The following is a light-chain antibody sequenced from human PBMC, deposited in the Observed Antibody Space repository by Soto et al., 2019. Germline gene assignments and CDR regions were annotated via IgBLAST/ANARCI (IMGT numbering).Light chain of an antibody. CDR2: GAS. J-gene: IGKJ3*01. CDR3: QQTYSTPFT. CDR1: QSINKY. V-gene: IGKV1-39*01. Sequence: DIQMTQSPSSLSASVGDRVTITCRASQSINKYINWYQQKPGKAPNLLINGASSLQSGVPSRFSGSGSGTDFTLTISNLQPEDFETYYCQQTYSTPFTFGPGTKVDIK.